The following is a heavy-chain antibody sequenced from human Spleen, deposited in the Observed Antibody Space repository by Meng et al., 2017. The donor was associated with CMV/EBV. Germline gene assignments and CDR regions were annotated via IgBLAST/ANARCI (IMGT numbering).Heavy chain of an antibody. D-gene: IGHD2-2*01. J-gene: IGHJ6*02. CDR1: GYTFSAYY. CDR3: ARDIVVEPTARGRHYYAMDV. V-gene: IGHV1-2*02. Sequence: ASVKVSCKASGYTFSAYYIHWVRQAPGQGLEWVGWINPNSGDTDYAQKFQGNVTMTRDTSINTVHMELNRLRSDDTAVYYCARDIVVEPTARGRHYYAMDVWGQGTTVTVSS. CDR2: INPNSGDT.